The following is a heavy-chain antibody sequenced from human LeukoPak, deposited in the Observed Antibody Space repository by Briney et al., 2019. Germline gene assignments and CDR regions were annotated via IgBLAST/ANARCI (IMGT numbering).Heavy chain of an antibody. V-gene: IGHV1-2*02. CDR2: INPYSGGT. CDR3: ARGPHWDPHFDY. Sequence: ASVKVSCKASGYAFSDYYLHWLRQAPGQGLERMGWINPYSGGTNYAQKFQGRVTMTRDTSISTAYMELSRLRSDDTAVYYCARGPHWDPHFDYWGQGTLVTVSS. CDR1: GYAFSDYY. J-gene: IGHJ4*02. D-gene: IGHD7-27*01.